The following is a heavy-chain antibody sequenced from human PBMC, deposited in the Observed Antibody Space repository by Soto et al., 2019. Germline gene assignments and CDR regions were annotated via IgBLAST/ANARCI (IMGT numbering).Heavy chain of an antibody. Sequence: QVQLQESGPGLVKPSETLSLTCTVSGGSMSSYYWSWIRQPAGKGLEWIGRIYTSGRTNYNLSLKSPVTMSIDTSKNQFSLKLSSVTAADTAVYYCARGSGIYGFDIWGQGTMVTVSS. CDR1: GGSMSSYY. D-gene: IGHD1-26*01. V-gene: IGHV4-4*07. J-gene: IGHJ3*02. CDR3: ARGSGIYGFDI. CDR2: IYTSGRT.